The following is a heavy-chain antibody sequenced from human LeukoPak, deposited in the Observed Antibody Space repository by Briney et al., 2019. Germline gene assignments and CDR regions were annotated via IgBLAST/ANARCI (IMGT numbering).Heavy chain of an antibody. CDR2: IYPGDSDT. CDR1: GYTFTNYW. Sequence: GESLKISCKGSGYTFTNYWIGWVRQMPGKGLEFMGIIYPGDSDTRYSPSFQGQVTISVDKSINTAYLQWSSLKASDTAMYYCARLREGWELQQYFDYWGQGTLVTVSS. D-gene: IGHD1-26*01. J-gene: IGHJ4*02. CDR3: ARLREGWELQQYFDY. V-gene: IGHV5-51*01.